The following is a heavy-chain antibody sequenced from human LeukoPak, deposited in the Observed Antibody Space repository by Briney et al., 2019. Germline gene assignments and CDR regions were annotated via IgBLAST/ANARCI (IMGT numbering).Heavy chain of an antibody. CDR2: IYYSGST. Sequence: SETLSLTCTVSGGSISSSYWSWIRQPPGKGLECIGYIYYSGSTYYNPSLKSRVTISVDTSKNQFSLKLSSVTAADTAVYYCARAAAGDSVGAFDIWGQGTMVTVSS. CDR3: ARAAAGDSVGAFDI. V-gene: IGHV4-59*08. D-gene: IGHD6-13*01. CDR1: GGSISSSY. J-gene: IGHJ3*02.